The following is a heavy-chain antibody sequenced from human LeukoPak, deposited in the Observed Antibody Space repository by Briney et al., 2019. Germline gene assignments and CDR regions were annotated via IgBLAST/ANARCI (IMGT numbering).Heavy chain of an antibody. V-gene: IGHV3-53*01. D-gene: IGHD3-10*01. CDR3: AKSGSGSYPPGY. J-gene: IGHJ4*02. Sequence: AGGSLRLSCTVSGFTVSSNSMSWVRQAPGKGLEWVSFIYSDNTHYSDSVKGRFTISRDNSKNTLYLQMNSLRAEDTAVYYCAKSGSGSYPPGYWGQGTLVTVSS. CDR1: GFTVSSNS. CDR2: IYSDNT.